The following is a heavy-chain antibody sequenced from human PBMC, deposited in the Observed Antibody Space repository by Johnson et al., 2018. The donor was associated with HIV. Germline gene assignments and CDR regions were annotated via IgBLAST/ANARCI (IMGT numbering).Heavy chain of an antibody. V-gene: IGHV3-11*04. CDR1: GFTFSDYY. D-gene: IGHD1-20*01. CDR3: AGGNNWNDEDIDAFDI. Sequence: VQLVESGGGFVKPGGSLRLSCAASGFTFSDYYMSWIRQAPGKGLEWVSAISSSGSTIYYADSVKGRFTISRDNAKNSLYLQMNSLRAEDTAVYYCAGGNNWNDEDIDAFDIWGQGTMVTVSS. CDR2: ISSSGSTI. J-gene: IGHJ3*02.